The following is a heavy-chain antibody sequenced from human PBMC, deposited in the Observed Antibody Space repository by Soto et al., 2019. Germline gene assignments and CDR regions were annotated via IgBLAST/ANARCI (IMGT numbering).Heavy chain of an antibody. V-gene: IGHV3-33*01. CDR1: GFTFSSYG. D-gene: IGHD4-17*01. J-gene: IGHJ4*02. Sequence: QVQLVESGGGVVQPGRSLRLSCAASGFTFSSYGMHWVRQAPGKGLEWVAVIWYDGSNKYYADSVKGRFTISRDNSKNTLYLQMNSLRAEDTAVYYCARDGDYGVPPDYWGQGTLVTVS. CDR3: ARDGDYGVPPDY. CDR2: IWYDGSNK.